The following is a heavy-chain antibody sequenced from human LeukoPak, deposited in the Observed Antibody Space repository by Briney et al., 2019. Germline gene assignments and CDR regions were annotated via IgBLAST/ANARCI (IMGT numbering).Heavy chain of an antibody. J-gene: IGHJ4*02. CDR2: INPNSGGT. Sequence: GASVKVSCKASGYTFTGYYMHWVRQAPGQGLEWMGWINPNSGGTNYAQKFQGRVTMTRDTSISTAYMELSRLRSDDTAVYYCARRIVVVAAKGWRTPNSEDYFDYWGQGTLVTVSS. V-gene: IGHV1-2*02. D-gene: IGHD2-15*01. CDR1: GYTFTGYY. CDR3: ARRIVVVAAKGWRTPNSEDYFDY.